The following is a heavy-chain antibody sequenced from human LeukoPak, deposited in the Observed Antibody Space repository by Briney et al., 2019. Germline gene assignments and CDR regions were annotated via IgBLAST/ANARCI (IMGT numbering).Heavy chain of an antibody. CDR3: ARDVVGALDY. CDR2: IRPDGGER. J-gene: IGHJ4*02. Sequence: PGGSLRLSCAASGFTFSNHDMHWVRQAPGKGLEWVANIRPDGGERNYVDSVKGRFTISRDNGKNSLYLQMHSLRAEDTAVYYCARDVVGALDYWGQGTLVTVSS. D-gene: IGHD1-26*01. V-gene: IGHV3-7*01. CDR1: GFTFSNHD.